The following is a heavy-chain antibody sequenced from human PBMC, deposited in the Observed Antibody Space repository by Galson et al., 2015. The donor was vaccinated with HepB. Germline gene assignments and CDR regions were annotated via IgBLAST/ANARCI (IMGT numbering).Heavy chain of an antibody. CDR3: ASVAGGFGVFDY. CDR2: INPNSGGA. D-gene: IGHD6-19*01. CDR1: GSTFTGYY. J-gene: IGHJ4*02. V-gene: IGHV1-2*02. Sequence: SVKVSCKASGSTFTGYYMHWVRQAPGQGLEWMGWINPNSGGANYAQKFQGRVTMTRDTSISTAYMELSRLRSDDTAVYYCASVAGGFGVFDYWGQGTLVTVSS.